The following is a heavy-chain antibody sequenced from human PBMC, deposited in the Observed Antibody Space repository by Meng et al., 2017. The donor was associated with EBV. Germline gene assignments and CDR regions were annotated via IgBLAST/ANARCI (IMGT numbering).Heavy chain of an antibody. Sequence: QVQLGQAGAEVREAGASVNVSGKASGYPFTSYGISWVRQAPGQGLEWMGWISAYNGNTNYAQKLQGRVTMTTDTSTSTAYMELRSLRSDDTAVYYCARVRTFGGVIPPDYWGQGALVTVSS. V-gene: IGHV1-18*01. CDR2: ISAYNGNT. CDR3: ARVRTFGGVIPPDY. D-gene: IGHD3-16*02. CDR1: GYPFTSYG. J-gene: IGHJ4*02.